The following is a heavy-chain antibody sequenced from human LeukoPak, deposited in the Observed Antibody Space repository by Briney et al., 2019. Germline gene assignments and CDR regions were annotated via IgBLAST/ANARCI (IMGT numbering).Heavy chain of an antibody. CDR1: GGSISSYY. V-gene: IGHV4-59*01. CDR3: ARVDPDSSSTLAVFDY. D-gene: IGHD6-6*01. J-gene: IGHJ4*02. Sequence: PSETLSLTCTVSGGSISSYYWSWIRQPPGKGLEWIGYIYYSGSTNYNPSLKSRVTISVDTSKNQFSLKLSSVTAADTAVYYCARVDPDSSSTLAVFDYWGQGTLVTVSS. CDR2: IYYSGST.